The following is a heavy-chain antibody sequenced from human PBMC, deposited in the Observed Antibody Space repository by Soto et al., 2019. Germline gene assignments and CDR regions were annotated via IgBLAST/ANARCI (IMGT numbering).Heavy chain of an antibody. CDR2: IYYSGNS. Sequence: SETLSLTCTVSGGSISSGNYHWSWVRQPPGKGLEWIGYIYYSGNSYYNPSLWSRLTISIDTSKNQFSLKLSSVTAADTAFYYCAREYYDSSDSDGWFDPWGQGTLVTVSS. D-gene: IGHD3-22*01. CDR1: GGSISSGNYH. V-gene: IGHV4-30-4*01. J-gene: IGHJ5*02. CDR3: AREYYDSSDSDGWFDP.